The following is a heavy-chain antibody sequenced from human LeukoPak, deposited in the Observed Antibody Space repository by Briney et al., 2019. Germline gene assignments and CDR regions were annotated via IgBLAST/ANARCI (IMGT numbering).Heavy chain of an antibody. CDR2: IYYSGST. CDR1: DGSISSYY. J-gene: IGHJ4*02. Sequence: SETLSLTCTVSDGSISSYYWSWIRQPPGKGLEWIGYIYYSGSTNYNPSLNSRVTISVDTSKNQFSLKLSSVTAADTAVYYCARDKAPGYYDSSGYYDYWGQGTLVTVSS. V-gene: IGHV4-59*13. CDR3: ARDKAPGYYDSSGYYDY. D-gene: IGHD3-22*01.